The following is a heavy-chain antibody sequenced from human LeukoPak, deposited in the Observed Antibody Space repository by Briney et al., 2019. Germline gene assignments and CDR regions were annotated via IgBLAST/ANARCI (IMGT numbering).Heavy chain of an antibody. CDR2: IYHNGAA. V-gene: IGHV4-4*02. CDR1: GASITSSNW. Sequence: SETLSLTCAVSGASITSSNWWSWVRQPPGKGLEWIGEIYHNGAADYSPSLKSRVTISIDKSKNQFSLKLNSVTAADTAVYYCARMGGPHYYATSGAYYFDSWGQGTLVSVSS. J-gene: IGHJ4*02. CDR3: ARMGGPHYYATSGAYYFDS. D-gene: IGHD3-22*01.